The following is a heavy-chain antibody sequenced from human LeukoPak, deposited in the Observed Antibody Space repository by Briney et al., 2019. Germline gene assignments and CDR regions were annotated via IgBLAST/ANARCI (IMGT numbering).Heavy chain of an antibody. CDR2: IYYSGST. CDR1: SGSISSGDYY. Sequence: PSQTLSLTCTVSSGSISSGDYYWSWIRQPPGKGLEWIGYIYYSGSTYYNPSLKSRVTISVDTSKNQFSLKLSSVTAADTAVYYCARYPRASVTFDYWGQGTLVTVSS. D-gene: IGHD2/OR15-2a*01. V-gene: IGHV4-30-4*08. CDR3: ARYPRASVTFDY. J-gene: IGHJ4*02.